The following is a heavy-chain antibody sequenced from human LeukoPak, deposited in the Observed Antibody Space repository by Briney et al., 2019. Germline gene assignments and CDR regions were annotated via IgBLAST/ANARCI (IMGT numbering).Heavy chain of an antibody. V-gene: IGHV4-34*01. CDR1: GGSFSDYF. CDR3: VTYYYGSSAPKRNY. D-gene: IGHD3-22*01. J-gene: IGHJ4*02. CDR2: ISHSGST. Sequence: SETLSLTCAVYGGSFSDYFWSWIRQPPGKGLEWIGEISHSGSTTYNPSLRSRVTISGDTSKKQFSLKLSSVAAADTAVYYCVTYYYGSSAPKRNYWGQGILVTVSS.